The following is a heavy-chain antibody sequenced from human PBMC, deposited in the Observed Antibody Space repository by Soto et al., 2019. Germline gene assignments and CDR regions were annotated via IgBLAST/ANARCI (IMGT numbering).Heavy chain of an antibody. D-gene: IGHD3-16*01. J-gene: IGHJ4*02. CDR3: ARDPWAADY. CDR1: GFTVSTKY. Sequence: EVQLVESGGGLVQPGGSLRLSCAASGFTVSTKYMSWVRQAPGKGLEWVAVIYSGGSTFYADSVRGRFTISRDNSKNRVNLQMNSLRAEDTAVDYCARDPWAADYWGQGTLVTVSS. V-gene: IGHV3-66*01. CDR2: IYSGGST.